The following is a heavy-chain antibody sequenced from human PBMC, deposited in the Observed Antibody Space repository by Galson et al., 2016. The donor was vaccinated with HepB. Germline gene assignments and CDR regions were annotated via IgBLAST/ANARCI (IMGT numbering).Heavy chain of an antibody. V-gene: IGHV5-51*01. J-gene: IGHJ4*02. CDR2: IYPGDSDT. Sequence: QSGAEAKKPGESLTISCKASGYNFNTYWIAWVRQTHGKGLEWKGIIYPGDSDTRYRPSFQGQVTISADKSLNTAYLQWSSLKASDTAMYYCARQGRYHFESKGDYWGPGTLVTVSS. CDR3: ARQGRYHFESKGDY. CDR1: GYNFNTYW. D-gene: IGHD3-3*02.